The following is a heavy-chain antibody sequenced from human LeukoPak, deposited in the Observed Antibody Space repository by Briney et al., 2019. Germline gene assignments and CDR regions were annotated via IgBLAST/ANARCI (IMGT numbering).Heavy chain of an antibody. CDR3: ASSYCSSTSCYPPNLYFDY. CDR2: IIPIFGTA. D-gene: IGHD2-2*01. V-gene: IGHV1-69*05. Sequence: SVKVSCKASGRTFSSYAISWVRQAPGQGLEWMGGIIPIFGTANYAQKFQGRVTITTDESTSTAYMELSSLRSEDTAVYYCASSYCSSTSCYPPNLYFDYWGQGTLVTVSS. J-gene: IGHJ4*02. CDR1: GRTFSSYA.